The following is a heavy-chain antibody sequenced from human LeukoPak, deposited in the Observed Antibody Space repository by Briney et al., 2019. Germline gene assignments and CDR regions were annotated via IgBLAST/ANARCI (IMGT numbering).Heavy chain of an antibody. CDR1: GFIFSYYW. Sequence: GGSLRLSCAASGFIFSYYWMTWVRQAPGKGLEWVANIKRDGSEKYYVDSVKGRFTISRDNAKNSMSLQMNSLRADDTAVYYCARGMKLELPASSGFCYGMDVWGRGTTVTVSS. D-gene: IGHD1-7*01. V-gene: IGHV3-7*01. CDR2: IKRDGSEK. J-gene: IGHJ6*02. CDR3: ARGMKLELPASSGFCYGMDV.